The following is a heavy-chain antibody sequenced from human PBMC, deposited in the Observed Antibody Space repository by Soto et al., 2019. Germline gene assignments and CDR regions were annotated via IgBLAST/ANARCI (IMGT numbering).Heavy chain of an antibody. CDR3: ARMRYEPPPNAFDI. CDR1: GYTLTSYD. D-gene: IGHD1-1*01. J-gene: IGHJ3*02. Sequence: TSVKVSCKDSGYTLTSYDSNWVRQATGQGLEWMGWMNPNSGNTGYAQKFQGRVTMTRNTSISTAYMELSSLRSEDTAVYCCARMRYEPPPNAFDIWGQGTMVTVSS. CDR2: MNPNSGNT. V-gene: IGHV1-8*01.